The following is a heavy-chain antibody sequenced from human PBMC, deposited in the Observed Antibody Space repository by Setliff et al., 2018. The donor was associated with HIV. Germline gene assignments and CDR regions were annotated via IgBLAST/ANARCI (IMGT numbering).Heavy chain of an antibody. CDR2: ISSSGTT. Sequence: SETLSLTCVVSDDSFSNYDWTWIRQSPGKALEWIGYISSSGTTTNNPSLRSRVTISIETSNTRFSLWLRSATAADTATYFCARLGRAIDDGGSSLRLDFWGQGMLVTVSS. CDR3: ARLGRAIDDGGSSLRLDF. J-gene: IGHJ4*02. CDR1: DDSFSNYD. V-gene: IGHV4-4*09. D-gene: IGHD2-21*01.